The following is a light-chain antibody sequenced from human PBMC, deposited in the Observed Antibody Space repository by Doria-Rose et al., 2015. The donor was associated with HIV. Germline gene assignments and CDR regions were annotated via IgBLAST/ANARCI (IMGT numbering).Light chain of an antibody. CDR1: QGISRY. V-gene: IGKV1-9*01. CDR2: GAS. Sequence: TQSPSFLSASVGVRVTITCRASQGISRYLAWYQQKPGKAPTLLIFGASTLQSGVPSRFSGSGSGTEFTLTISSLQPEDFATYYCQLFDSFPRTFGQGTKVELK. CDR3: QLFDSFPRT. J-gene: IGKJ1*01.